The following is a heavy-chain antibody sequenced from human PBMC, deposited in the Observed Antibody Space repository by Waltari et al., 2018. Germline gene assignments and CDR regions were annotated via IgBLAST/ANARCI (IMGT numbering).Heavy chain of an antibody. Sequence: EVQLVESGGGLVQPGGSLRLSCAASGFTFSSYWMTWVRREPGKGVEGGGKIKKEGREKNEGECVRGRFTISRDNAKKSLYLQMNSLRAEDTAGYYGARELNTVKYRFDPWGQGTMVTVSS. J-gene: IGHJ5*02. CDR3: ARELNTVKYRFDP. CDR2: IKKEGREK. V-gene: IGHV3-7*01. CDR1: GFTFSSYW. D-gene: IGHD4-17*01.